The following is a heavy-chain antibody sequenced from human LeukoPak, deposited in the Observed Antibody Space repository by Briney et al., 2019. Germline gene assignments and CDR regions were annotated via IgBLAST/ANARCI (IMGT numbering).Heavy chain of an antibody. CDR3: PRDHSNWNYAPDF. Sequence: GASVRVSCKASGYTFTRYGISWVRQAPGQGLQWLGWISASNGNTNYAQKFRDRVTMSTDTSTGTAYLDVRSLTSDDTAVYYCPRDHSNWNYAPDFWGQGTLVIVSS. V-gene: IGHV1-18*01. J-gene: IGHJ4*02. CDR2: ISASNGNT. CDR1: GYTFTRYG. D-gene: IGHD1-7*01.